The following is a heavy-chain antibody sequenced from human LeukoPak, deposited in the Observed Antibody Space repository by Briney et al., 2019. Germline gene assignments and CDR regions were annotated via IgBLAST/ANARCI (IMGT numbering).Heavy chain of an antibody. V-gene: IGHV1-69*04. CDR3: ARVDTAMVIDY. CDR1: GGTFSSYA. CDR2: IIPILGIA. D-gene: IGHD5-18*01. J-gene: IGHJ4*02. Sequence: SVKVSCKASGGTFSSYAISWVRQAPGQGLEWMGRIIPILGIANYAQKFQGRVTITADKSTSTAYVGLSSLRSEDTAVYYCARVDTAMVIDYWGQGTLVTVSS.